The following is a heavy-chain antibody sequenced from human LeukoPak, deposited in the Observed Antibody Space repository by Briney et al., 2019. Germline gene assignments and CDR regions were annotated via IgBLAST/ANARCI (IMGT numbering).Heavy chain of an antibody. D-gene: IGHD6-13*01. Sequence: GESLKISCKGSGYNFTSYWIGWVRQMPGKGLEWMGIIYPGDSDTRYSPSFQGQVTISADKSISTAYLQWSSLKASDTAMYYCARHYSSSWYWFDPWGQGTLVTVSS. CDR3: ARHYSSSWYWFDP. V-gene: IGHV5-51*01. CDR2: IYPGDSDT. CDR1: GYNFTSYW. J-gene: IGHJ5*02.